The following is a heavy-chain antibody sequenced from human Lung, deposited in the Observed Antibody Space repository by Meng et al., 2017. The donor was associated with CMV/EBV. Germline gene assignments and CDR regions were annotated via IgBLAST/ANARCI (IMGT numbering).Heavy chain of an antibody. Sequence: GGSLRLXXAASGFTVSNYAMSWVRQAPGKGLEWVSVIYSGDGRTHYADSVKGQFTISRDNSKNTLYLEMNSLRAEDTTVYYCAKAHMLGYFDYWGQGTLVTVSS. J-gene: IGHJ4*02. CDR3: AKAHMLGYFDY. V-gene: IGHV3-23*03. CDR1: GFTVSNYA. CDR2: IYSGDGRT. D-gene: IGHD2-8*01.